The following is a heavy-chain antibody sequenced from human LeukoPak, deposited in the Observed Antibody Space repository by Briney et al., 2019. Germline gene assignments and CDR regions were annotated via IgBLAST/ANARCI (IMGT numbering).Heavy chain of an antibody. CDR1: GYTFTSYG. D-gene: IGHD3-3*01. V-gene: IGHV1-18*01. CDR2: ISAYNVNT. CDR3: ARDGLRFLEWLYHFDY. J-gene: IGHJ4*02. Sequence: ASVKVSCKASGYTFTSYGISWVRQAPGQGLDWMGWISAYNVNTNYAQKLQGRVTMTTDTSTSTAYMELRSLRSDDTAVYYCARDGLRFLEWLYHFDYWGPGTLVTVSS.